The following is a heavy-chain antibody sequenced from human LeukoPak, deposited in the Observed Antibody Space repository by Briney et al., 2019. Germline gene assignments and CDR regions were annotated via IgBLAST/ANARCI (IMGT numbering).Heavy chain of an antibody. CDR2: VNWSGDKI. V-gene: IGHV3-9*01. J-gene: IGHJ4*02. CDR3: ARHVEYSSSSLDY. CDR1: GFIFDDYA. D-gene: IGHD6-6*01. Sequence: GRSLRLSCAASGFIFDDYAMHWVRQAPGKGLEWVSGVNWSGDKIAYADSVKGRFTISRDNARNSLHLQMNSLRAEDTAVYYCARHVEYSSSSLDYWGQGTLVTVSS.